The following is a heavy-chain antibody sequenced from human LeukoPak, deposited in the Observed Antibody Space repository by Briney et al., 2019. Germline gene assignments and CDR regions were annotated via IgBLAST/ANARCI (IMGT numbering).Heavy chain of an antibody. Sequence: SETLSLTCAVYGGSFSGYYWSWIRQPPGKGLEWIGEINHSGSTNYNPSLKSRVTISVDTSKSQFSLKLSSVTAADTAVYYCARGKYYGSGSSTFDYWGQGTLVTVSS. CDR3: ARGKYYGSGSSTFDY. CDR2: INHSGST. CDR1: GGSFSGYY. D-gene: IGHD3-10*01. V-gene: IGHV4-34*01. J-gene: IGHJ4*02.